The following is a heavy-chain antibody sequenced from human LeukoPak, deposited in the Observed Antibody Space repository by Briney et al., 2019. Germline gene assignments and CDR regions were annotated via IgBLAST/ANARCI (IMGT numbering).Heavy chain of an antibody. Sequence: PGGSLRLSCVASGFTFSSYAMHWVRQTPGKGLEYVSGINSNGGSTHYANSVKGRFTISRDNSKNTLYLQMNSLRAEDTAVYYCAGSSCFDYWGQGTLVTVSS. D-gene: IGHD6-13*01. CDR1: GFTFSSYA. V-gene: IGHV3-64*01. J-gene: IGHJ4*02. CDR2: INSNGGST. CDR3: AGSSCFDY.